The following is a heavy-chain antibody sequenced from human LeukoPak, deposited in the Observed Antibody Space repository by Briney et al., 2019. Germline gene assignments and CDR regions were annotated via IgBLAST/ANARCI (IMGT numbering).Heavy chain of an antibody. V-gene: IGHV4-39*07. CDR1: GGSISSSSYY. J-gene: IGHJ4*02. D-gene: IGHD2-2*01. CDR3: ARVFGSYCSSTSCYSAPDH. CDR2: IYYSGST. Sequence: SETLSLTCTVSGGSISSSSYYWGWIRQPPGKGLEWIGSIYYSGSTYYNPSLKSRVIISVDTSKNQFSLKLSSVTAADTAVYYCARVFGSYCSSTSCYSAPDHWGQGTLVTVSS.